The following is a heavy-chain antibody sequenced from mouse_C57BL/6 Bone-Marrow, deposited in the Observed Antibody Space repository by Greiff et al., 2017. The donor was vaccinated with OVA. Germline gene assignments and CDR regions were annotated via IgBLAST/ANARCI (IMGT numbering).Heavy chain of an antibody. Sequence: VQLQQSGAELVRPGASVKLSCTASGFNIKDDYMHWVKQRPEQGLEWIGWIDPENGATEYASKFQGKATITADTSSNTAYLQLSSLTSEDTAVYYCTILIYDGYSYAMDYWGQGTSVTVSS. D-gene: IGHD2-3*01. CDR2: IDPENGAT. J-gene: IGHJ4*01. CDR1: GFNIKDDY. CDR3: TILIYDGYSYAMDY. V-gene: IGHV14-4*01.